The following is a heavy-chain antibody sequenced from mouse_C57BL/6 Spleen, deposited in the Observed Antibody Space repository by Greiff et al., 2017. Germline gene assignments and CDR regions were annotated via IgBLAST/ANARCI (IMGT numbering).Heavy chain of an antibody. CDR1: GFTFSNYW. CDR3: TVGGYSAWFAY. V-gene: IGHV6-3*01. D-gene: IGHD2-3*01. CDR2: IRLKSDNYAT. J-gene: IGHJ3*01. Sequence: DVKLVESGGGLVQPGGSMKLSCVASGFTFSNYWMNWVRQSPEKGLEWVAQIRLKSDNYATHYAESVKGRFTISRDDSKSSVYLQMNNLRAEDTGIYYCTVGGYSAWFAYWGQGTLVTVSA.